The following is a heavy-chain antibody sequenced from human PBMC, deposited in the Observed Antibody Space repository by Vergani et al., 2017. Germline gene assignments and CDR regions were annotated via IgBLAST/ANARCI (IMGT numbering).Heavy chain of an antibody. V-gene: IGHV4-38-2*01. Sequence: QVQLQESGPGLVKPSETLSLTCAVSGYSISSGYYWGWIRQPPGKGLEWIGSIYHSRSTYYNPSLKSRVTISVDTSKNQFSLKQSAVTAADTAVYYCARPGSSSWYQVSWYFDLWGRGTLVTVSS. D-gene: IGHD6-13*01. J-gene: IGHJ2*01. CDR1: GYSISSGYY. CDR2: IYHSRST. CDR3: ARPGSSSWYQVSWYFDL.